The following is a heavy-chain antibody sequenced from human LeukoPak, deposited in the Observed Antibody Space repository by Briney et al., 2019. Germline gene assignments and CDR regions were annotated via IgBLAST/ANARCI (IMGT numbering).Heavy chain of an antibody. CDR1: GGSISSGSYY. Sequence: SQTLSLTCTVSGGSISSGSYYWSWIRQPAGKGLEWIGRIYTSGSTNYNPSLKSRVTISVDTSKNQFSLKLSSVTAADTAVYYCAKDPRITKIVVNGFFDYWGQGTLVTVSS. V-gene: IGHV4-61*02. D-gene: IGHD3-22*01. CDR2: IYTSGST. J-gene: IGHJ4*02. CDR3: AKDPRITKIVVNGFFDY.